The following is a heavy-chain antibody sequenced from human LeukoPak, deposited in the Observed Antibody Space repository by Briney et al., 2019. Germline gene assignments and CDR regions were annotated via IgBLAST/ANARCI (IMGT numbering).Heavy chain of an antibody. CDR3: ARVPEYYYYGMDV. CDR1: GGSISSYY. V-gene: IGHV4-59*08. Sequence: SETLSLTCTVSGGSISSYYWSWIRQPPGKGLEWIGYIYYSGSTYYNPSLKSRVTISVDTSKNQFSLKLSSVTAADTAVYYCARVPEYYYYGMDVWGQGTTVTVSS. J-gene: IGHJ6*02. CDR2: IYYSGST. D-gene: IGHD1-14*01.